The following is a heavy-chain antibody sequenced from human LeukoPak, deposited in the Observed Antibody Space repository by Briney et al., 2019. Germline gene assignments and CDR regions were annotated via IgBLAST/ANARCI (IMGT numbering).Heavy chain of an antibody. CDR3: ARGDFRLTGTMVRGVTAQGVGMDV. Sequence: PSETLSLTCAVYGGSFSGYYWSWIRQPPGKGLEWIGEINHSGSTNYNPSLKSRVTISVDTSKNQFSLKLSSVTAADTAVYYCARGDFRLTGTMVRGVTAQGVGMDVWGQGTTVTVSS. D-gene: IGHD3-10*01. CDR2: INHSGST. V-gene: IGHV4-34*01. CDR1: GGSFSGYY. J-gene: IGHJ6*02.